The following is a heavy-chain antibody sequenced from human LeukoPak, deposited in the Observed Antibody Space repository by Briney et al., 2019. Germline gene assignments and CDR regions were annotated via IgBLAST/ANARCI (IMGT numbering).Heavy chain of an antibody. CDR1: GFTFSSYA. V-gene: IGHV3-30-3*01. Sequence: GGSLRLSCAASGFTFSSYAMHWVRQAPGKGLEWVAVISYDGSNKYYADSVKGRFTISRDNSKNTLYLQMNGLRAEDTAVYYCARGAYSWVGATTLDYWGQGTLVTVSS. CDR2: ISYDGSNK. J-gene: IGHJ4*02. CDR3: ARGAYSWVGATTLDY. D-gene: IGHD1-26*01.